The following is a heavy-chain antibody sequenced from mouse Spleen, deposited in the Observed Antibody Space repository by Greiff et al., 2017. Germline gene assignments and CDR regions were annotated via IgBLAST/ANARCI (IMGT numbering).Heavy chain of an antibody. D-gene: IGHD4-1*01. CDR2: IHPNSGST. CDR1: GYTFTSYW. CDR3: SQTGTGYDFDY. Sequence: QVQLQQPGAELVKPGASVKLSCKASGYTFTSYWMHWVKQRPGQGLEWIGMIHPNSGSTNYNEKFKSKATLTVDKSSSTAYMQLSSLTSEDSAVYYCSQTGTGYDFDYWGQGTTLTVSS. J-gene: IGHJ2*01. V-gene: IGHV1-64*01.